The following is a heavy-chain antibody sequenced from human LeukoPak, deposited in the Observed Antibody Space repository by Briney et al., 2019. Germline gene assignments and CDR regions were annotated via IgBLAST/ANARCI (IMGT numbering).Heavy chain of an antibody. CDR3: ARQAREYYDFWSGPNYYGMDV. CDR2: IYYSGST. Sequence: PSETLSLTWTVSGGSISSSSYSWGWIRQPPGKGLEWIGSIYYSGSTYYNPSLKSRVTISVDTSKNQFSLKLSSVTAADTAVYYCARQAREYYDFWSGPNYYGMDVWGQGTTVTVSS. CDR1: GGSISSSSYS. D-gene: IGHD3-3*01. J-gene: IGHJ6*02. V-gene: IGHV4-39*01.